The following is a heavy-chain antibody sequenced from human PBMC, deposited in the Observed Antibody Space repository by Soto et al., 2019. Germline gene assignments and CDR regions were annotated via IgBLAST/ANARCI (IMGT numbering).Heavy chain of an antibody. V-gene: IGHV4-59*01. D-gene: IGHD3-16*02. J-gene: IGHJ6*02. Sequence: SETLSLTCTVSGGSISSYYWSWIRQPPGKGLEWIGYIYYSGSTNYNPSIKSRVTISVDTSKNQFSLKLSSVTAADTAVYYCAREVMITFGGVIVTSLGMDVWGQGTTVTVSS. CDR3: AREVMITFGGVIVTSLGMDV. CDR1: GGSISSYY. CDR2: IYYSGST.